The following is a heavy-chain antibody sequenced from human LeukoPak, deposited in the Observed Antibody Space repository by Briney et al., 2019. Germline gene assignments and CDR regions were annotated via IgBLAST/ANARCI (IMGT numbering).Heavy chain of an antibody. CDR3: VRQFDC. J-gene: IGHJ4*02. Sequence: GGSLRLSCAASGFTFGDHIMNWVRQLPGKRLEWVAYVSGSGSTVYYADSVKGRFTVSRDNGKSSLYLQMNSLRVEDTALYYCVRQFDCWGQGTLVTVSS. CDR2: VSGSGSTV. V-gene: IGHV3-48*01. CDR1: GFTFGDHI.